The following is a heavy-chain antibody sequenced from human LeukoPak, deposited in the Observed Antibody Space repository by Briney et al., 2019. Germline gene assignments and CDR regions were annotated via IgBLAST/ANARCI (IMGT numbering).Heavy chain of an antibody. CDR2: ISGSGGST. Sequence: GGSLRLSCAASGFTFSNYAMSWVRQAPGKGLQWVSAISGSGGSTYYADSVKGRFTISRDNSKNTLYLQMNSLRAEDTAVYYCAKGWYVVPAAISWGQGTLVTVSS. V-gene: IGHV3-23*01. J-gene: IGHJ4*02. D-gene: IGHD2-2*02. CDR3: AKGWYVVPAAIS. CDR1: GFTFSNYA.